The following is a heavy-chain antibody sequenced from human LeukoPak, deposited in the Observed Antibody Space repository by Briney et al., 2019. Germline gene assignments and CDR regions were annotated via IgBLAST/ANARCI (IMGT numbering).Heavy chain of an antibody. CDR2: INHSGST. D-gene: IGHD5-18*01. CDR1: GGSISSYY. CDR3: ARSNVDTAMVDY. J-gene: IGHJ4*02. V-gene: IGHV4-34*01. Sequence: SETLSLTCTVSGGSISSYYWSWIRQPPGKGLEWIGEINHSGSTNYNPSLKSRVTISVDTSKNQFSLKLSSVTAADTAVYYCARSNVDTAMVDYWGQGTLVTVSS.